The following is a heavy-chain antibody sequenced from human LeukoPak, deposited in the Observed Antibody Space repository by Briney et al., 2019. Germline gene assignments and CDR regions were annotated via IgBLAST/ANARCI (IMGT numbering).Heavy chain of an antibody. D-gene: IGHD2-15*01. J-gene: IGHJ3*02. V-gene: IGHV3-48*04. CDR3: ARGYCSGGSCSDHAFDI. CDR2: ISSSSTI. Sequence: GGSLRLSCAASGFTFSSYSMNWVRQAPGKGLEWVSYISSSSTIYYADSVKGRFTISRDNAKNSLYLQMNSLRAEDTAVYYCARGYCSGGSCSDHAFDIWGQGTMVTVSS. CDR1: GFTFSSYS.